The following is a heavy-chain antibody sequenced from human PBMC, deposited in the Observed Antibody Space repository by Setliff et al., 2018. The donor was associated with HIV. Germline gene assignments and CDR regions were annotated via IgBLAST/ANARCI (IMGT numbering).Heavy chain of an antibody. CDR2: IYTSGSF. J-gene: IGHJ3*02. Sequence: SETLSLTCSVSGGSMSSYYWSWIRQTASKGLEWIGRIYTSGSFIYNPSLRSRVTMSVDTSKNQFSLKLSSVTAADTAVYYCARVFPPTRGAPFGIPPGAFDIWGQGTMVTVSS. V-gene: IGHV4-4*07. D-gene: IGHD2-21*01. CDR3: ARVFPPTRGAPFGIPPGAFDI. CDR1: GGSMSSYY.